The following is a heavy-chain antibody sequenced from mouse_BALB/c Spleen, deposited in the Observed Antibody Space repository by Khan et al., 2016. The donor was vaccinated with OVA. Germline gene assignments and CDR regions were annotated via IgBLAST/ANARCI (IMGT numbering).Heavy chain of an antibody. D-gene: IGHD1-1*01. J-gene: IGHJ2*01. Sequence: VQLQQSGAELAKPGASVKMSCKASGYTFINYWILWVKQRPGQGLEWIGYINPSTAYTEYNQNFKDKATLNADKSSRTSSMQLSSLTSEDSAVYYCARRGLRWDFDYWGQGTTLTVSS. CDR2: INPSTAYT. CDR3: ARRGLRWDFDY. CDR1: GYTFINYW. V-gene: IGHV1-7*01.